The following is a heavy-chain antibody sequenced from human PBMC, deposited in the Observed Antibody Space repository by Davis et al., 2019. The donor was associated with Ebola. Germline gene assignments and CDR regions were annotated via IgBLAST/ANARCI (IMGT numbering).Heavy chain of an antibody. Sequence: GGSLRLSCAASEFTFNKYAMHWVRQAPGKGLEWVAIITHDANNKYYADSVKGRFTIARDNSKNTLYLQMNSLRAEDTAVYYCARDLDSGSYGDFDYWGQGTLVTVSS. J-gene: IGHJ4*02. V-gene: IGHV3-30-3*01. D-gene: IGHD1-26*01. CDR2: ITHDANNK. CDR3: ARDLDSGSYGDFDY. CDR1: EFTFNKYA.